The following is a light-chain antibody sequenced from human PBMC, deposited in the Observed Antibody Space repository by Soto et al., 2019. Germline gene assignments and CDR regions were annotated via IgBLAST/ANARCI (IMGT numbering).Light chain of an antibody. V-gene: IGKV1-5*03. J-gene: IGKJ1*01. CDR1: QTINTW. Sequence: DIQVTQSPSTVSASVGDRVIITCRASQTINTWLAWYQQKPGKAPTLLLYEPSTLQNGVPSRFSGSGSGTEFTLTISSLQPDDYATYYCQPYDSRYAWPFGQGTKVDIK. CDR2: EPS. CDR3: QPYDSRYAWP.